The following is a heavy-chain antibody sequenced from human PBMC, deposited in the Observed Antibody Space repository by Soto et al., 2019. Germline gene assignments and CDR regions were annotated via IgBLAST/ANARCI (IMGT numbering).Heavy chain of an antibody. J-gene: IGHJ6*02. V-gene: IGHV1-8*01. CDR1: GYTFTSYD. D-gene: IGHD6-13*01. CDR3: ARCEEQQLGQGYYGMDV. Sequence: QVQLVQSGAEVKKPGASVKVSCKASGYTFTSYDINWVRQATGQGLEWMGWMNPNSGNTGYAQKFKGSITMTRNASIRTGYMELGSLRSEDTAVYYCARCEEQQLGQGYYGMDVWGQGTAVTVSS. CDR2: MNPNSGNT.